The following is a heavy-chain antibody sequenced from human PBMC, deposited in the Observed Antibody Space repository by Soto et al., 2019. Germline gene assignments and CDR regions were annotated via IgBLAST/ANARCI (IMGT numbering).Heavy chain of an antibody. V-gene: IGHV3-48*03. CDR2: IRASDNSI. CDR3: ASSGWGASGTPYLDF. D-gene: IGHD1-1*01. CDR1: GVTFKTSE. J-gene: IGHJ4*02. Sequence: GGSLRLSCAASGVTFKTSEVHWVRQAPGKGLEWLSSIRASDNSIYYADSVEGRFTISGDNAKNSVSLQMNSLTVEDTAIYYCASSGWGASGTPYLDFWGQGTLVTVSS.